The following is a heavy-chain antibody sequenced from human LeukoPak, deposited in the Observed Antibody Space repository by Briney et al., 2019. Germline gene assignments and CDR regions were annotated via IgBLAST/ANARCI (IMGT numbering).Heavy chain of an antibody. CDR2: INSDGSGT. V-gene: IGHV3-74*01. CDR3: ARTEGTVAYDS. CDR1: GFTFSSYW. J-gene: IGHJ5*01. Sequence: GGSLRLSXAASGFTFSSYWMHWVRQAPGKGLVWLSRINSDGSGTIYADSVRGRFTISRDNAKNTLYLQVNSLRAEDTAVYYCARTEGTVAYDSWGQGTLVTVSS. D-gene: IGHD4-23*01.